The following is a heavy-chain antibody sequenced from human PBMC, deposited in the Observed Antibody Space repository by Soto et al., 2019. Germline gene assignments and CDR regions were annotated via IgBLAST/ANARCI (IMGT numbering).Heavy chain of an antibody. CDR1: GGSISSSNW. V-gene: IGHV4-4*02. CDR2: IYHSGST. J-gene: IGHJ6*02. Sequence: PSETLSLTCAVSGGSISSSNWWSWVRQPPGKGLEWVGEIYHSGSTNYNPSLKSRVTISVDKSKNQFSLKLSSVTAADTAVYYCAREYGSGSYNYYYYGMDVWGQGTTVTVSS. D-gene: IGHD3-10*01. CDR3: AREYGSGSYNYYYYGMDV.